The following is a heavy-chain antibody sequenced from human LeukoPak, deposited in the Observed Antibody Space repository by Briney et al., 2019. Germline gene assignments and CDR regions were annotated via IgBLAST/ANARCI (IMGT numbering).Heavy chain of an antibody. CDR2: IRYDGSNK. D-gene: IGHD3-9*01. V-gene: IGHV3-30*02. CDR1: GFTFSDTW. CDR3: AKGHYYNILTGYSVRRGLDY. Sequence: PGGSLRLSCAASGFTFSDTWMHWVRQAPGEGLEWVAFIRYDGSNKYHADSVKGRFTISRDNSKNTLYLQMNSLRAEDTAMYYCAKGHYYNILTGYSVRRGLDYWGQGTLVTVSS. J-gene: IGHJ4*02.